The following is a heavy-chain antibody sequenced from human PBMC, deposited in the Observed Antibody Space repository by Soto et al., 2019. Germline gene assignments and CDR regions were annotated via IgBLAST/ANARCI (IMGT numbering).Heavy chain of an antibody. Sequence: PSETLSLTCIVSGYSITSGFYWGWIRQPPTKGLEWIGSLYHSGTTYYNPSLKSRVTISVDTSKNQFSLKLSSVTAADTAVYYCARVRGASGNQYFDQWGQGTLVTVSS. V-gene: IGHV4-38-2*02. J-gene: IGHJ4*02. CDR2: LYHSGTT. D-gene: IGHD3-10*01. CDR1: GYSITSGFY. CDR3: ARVRGASGNQYFDQ.